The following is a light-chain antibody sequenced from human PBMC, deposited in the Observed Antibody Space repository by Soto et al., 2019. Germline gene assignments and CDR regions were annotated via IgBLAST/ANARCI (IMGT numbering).Light chain of an antibody. J-gene: IGKJ2*02. V-gene: IGKV3-20*01. Sequence: EIVLTQSPGTLSLSPGERATLSCRASESVRSNFLAWYQQKPGQAPKLLISGGSSRATGIPDRFSGSGSGTDFILTITKLEPEDFAEYSCQQYGSSPGTFGQGTKLEIK. CDR2: GGS. CDR3: QQYGSSPGT. CDR1: ESVRSNF.